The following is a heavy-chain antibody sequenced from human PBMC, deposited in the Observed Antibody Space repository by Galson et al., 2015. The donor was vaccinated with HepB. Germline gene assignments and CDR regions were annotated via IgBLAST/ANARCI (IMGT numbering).Heavy chain of an antibody. J-gene: IGHJ4*02. CDR1: GFTFSSYG. Sequence: SLRLSCAASGFTFSSYGMHWVRQAPGKGLEWVAFIRYDGSTKYYADSVKGRFTISRDNSKNTLYLQMNSLRGEDTAVHYCAKDARWPRGPPAYYFDYWGQGTLVTVSS. V-gene: IGHV3-30*02. CDR2: IRYDGSTK. D-gene: IGHD1-14*01. CDR3: AKDARWPRGPPAYYFDY.